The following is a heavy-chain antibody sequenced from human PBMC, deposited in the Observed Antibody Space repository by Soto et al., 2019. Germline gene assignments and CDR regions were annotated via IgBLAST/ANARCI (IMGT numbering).Heavy chain of an antibody. CDR2: IRSKTDGGTT. Sequence: PGGSLRISCAASGFTVSNAWMSWVRQDPGKGLVWVGRIRSKTDGGTTDYAAPVKGRFTISRDDSKNTLYLQMNSLKTEDTAVYYCTTDPSKYYYDSSGSPRSLYYYSGMDVWGQGTTVTVSS. D-gene: IGHD3-22*01. J-gene: IGHJ6*02. CDR1: GFTVSNAW. V-gene: IGHV3-15*01. CDR3: TTDPSKYYYDSSGSPRSLYYYSGMDV.